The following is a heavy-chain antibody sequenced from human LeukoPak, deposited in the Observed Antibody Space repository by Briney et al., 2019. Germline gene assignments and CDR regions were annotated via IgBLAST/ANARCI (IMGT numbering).Heavy chain of an antibody. CDR2: IYTRGST. Sequence: PSETLSLTCTVSGGSIDNYYWSWIRQPAGKGLEWIGRIYTRGSTNYNPSLKSRVTMSVDTSKNQFSLKLSSVTAADTAVYYCARGRYCSADICSGGDAFDIWGQGTMVSVSS. CDR3: ARGRYCSADICSGGDAFDI. J-gene: IGHJ3*02. D-gene: IGHD2-15*01. CDR1: GGSIDNYY. V-gene: IGHV4-4*07.